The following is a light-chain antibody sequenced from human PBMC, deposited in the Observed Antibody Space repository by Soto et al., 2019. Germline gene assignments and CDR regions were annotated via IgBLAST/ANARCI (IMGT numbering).Light chain of an antibody. CDR1: QSVDSY. J-gene: IGKJ4*01. V-gene: IGKV3-11*01. CDR3: QRRRNWPLT. Sequence: EIVLTQSPATLSLSAGERATLSCRASQSVDSYLTWYQQKPGQAPRLLIYDVSKRATGIPVRFSGSGSGTDFTLTISSLEPEDVAIYYCQRRRNWPLTFGGGTKVEIK. CDR2: DVS.